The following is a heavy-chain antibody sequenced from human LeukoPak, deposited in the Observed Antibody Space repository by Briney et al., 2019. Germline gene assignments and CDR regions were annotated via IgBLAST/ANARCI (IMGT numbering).Heavy chain of an antibody. J-gene: IGHJ5*02. CDR1: GGSISSYY. V-gene: IGHV4-59*01. CDR3: AREGTAGTNLNWFDP. Sequence: SETPSLTCTVSGGSISSYYWSWIRQPPGKGLEWIGYISYSGSTNFNPSLKSRVTISVDTSKNQFSLKLSSVTAADTAVYYCAREGTAGTNLNWFDPWGQGTLVTGS. CDR2: ISYSGST. D-gene: IGHD1-1*01.